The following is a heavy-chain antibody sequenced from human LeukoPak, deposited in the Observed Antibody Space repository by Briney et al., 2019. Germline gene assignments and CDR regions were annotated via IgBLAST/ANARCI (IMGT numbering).Heavy chain of an antibody. J-gene: IGHJ4*02. V-gene: IGHV3-30*18. CDR3: AKVQLERRELLPNFDY. D-gene: IGHD1-1*01. CDR2: MSYDGRNT. Sequence: GGSLRLSCAASGFTFSSYAMSWVRQAPGKGLEWVAVMSYDGRNTYYADSVKGRFTISRDNSKNTLYRQMNSLRIEDTAVYYCAKVQLERRELLPNFDYWGQGTLVTVSS. CDR1: GFTFSSYA.